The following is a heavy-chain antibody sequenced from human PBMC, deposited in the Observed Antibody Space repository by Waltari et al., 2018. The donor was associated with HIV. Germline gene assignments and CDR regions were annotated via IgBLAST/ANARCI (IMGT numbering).Heavy chain of an antibody. D-gene: IGHD3-16*01. CDR2: ISDDGSNQ. Sequence: QVQLVESGGGVVQPGGSLSLSCAASEFTFSTYGMHWVRQTPGRGLEWVAFISDDGSNQYHGDSVKGRFTISRDNSKNTLYLQMNSLRDEDTAVYYCAKDRNMIRGGDDAFESWGQGTMVTVSS. J-gene: IGHJ3*02. CDR3: AKDRNMIRGGDDAFES. V-gene: IGHV3-30*02. CDR1: EFTFSTYG.